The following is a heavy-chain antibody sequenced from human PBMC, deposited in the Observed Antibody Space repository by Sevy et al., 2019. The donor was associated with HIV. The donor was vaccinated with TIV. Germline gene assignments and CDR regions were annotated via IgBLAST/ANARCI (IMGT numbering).Heavy chain of an antibody. Sequence: SGPTLVNPTQTLTLTCTFSGFSLSTSGVGVGWIRQPPGKALEWLALIYWDDDKRYSPSLKSRLTITKDTSKSQVVLTMTNMDPVDTATYYCAHDYGGKDDFWAFGYWGQGTLVTVSS. V-gene: IGHV2-5*02. D-gene: IGHD4-17*01. CDR2: IYWDDDK. CDR3: AHDYGGKDDFWAFGY. J-gene: IGHJ4*02. CDR1: GFSLSTSGVG.